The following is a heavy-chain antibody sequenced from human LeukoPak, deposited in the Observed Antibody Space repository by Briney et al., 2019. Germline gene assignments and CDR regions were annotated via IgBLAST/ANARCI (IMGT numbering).Heavy chain of an antibody. CDR1: GGTFSSYT. CDR2: IIPIFGTP. D-gene: IGHD4-17*01. CDR3: ARDGVWSTTGDY. Sequence: ASVKVSCKASGGTFSSYTISWVRQAPGQGLEWMGGIIPIFGTPHYAQKFQDRVTITADASTSTAYMELSSLRSEDTAVYYCARDGVWSTTGDYWGQGTLVTVSS. J-gene: IGHJ4*02. V-gene: IGHV1-69*13.